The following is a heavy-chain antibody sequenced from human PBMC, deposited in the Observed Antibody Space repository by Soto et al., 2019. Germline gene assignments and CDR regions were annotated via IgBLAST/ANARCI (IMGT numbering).Heavy chain of an antibody. Sequence: PGESLKISCKGSGYSFTSYWISWVRQMPGKGLEWMGRIDPSDSYTNYSPSFQGHVTISADKSISTAYLQWSSLKASDTAMYYCASYLKHYGDSPYYYYYGMDVWGQGTTVTVSS. CDR2: IDPSDSYT. CDR3: ASYLKHYGDSPYYYYYGMDV. D-gene: IGHD4-17*01. J-gene: IGHJ6*02. CDR1: GYSFTSYW. V-gene: IGHV5-10-1*01.